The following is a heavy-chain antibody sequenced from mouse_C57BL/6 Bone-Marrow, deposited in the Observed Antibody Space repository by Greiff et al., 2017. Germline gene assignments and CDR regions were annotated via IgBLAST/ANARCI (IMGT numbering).Heavy chain of an antibody. V-gene: IGHV1-18*01. D-gene: IGHD4-1*01. CDR2: INPNNGGT. Sequence: LVESGASVKIPCKASGYTFTDYNMDWVKQSHGKSLEWIGDINPNNGGTIYNQKFKGKATLTVDKSSSTAYMELRSLTSEDTAVYYCARRTGTGAWFAYWGQGTLVTVSA. CDR1: GYTFTDYN. CDR3: ARRTGTGAWFAY. J-gene: IGHJ3*01.